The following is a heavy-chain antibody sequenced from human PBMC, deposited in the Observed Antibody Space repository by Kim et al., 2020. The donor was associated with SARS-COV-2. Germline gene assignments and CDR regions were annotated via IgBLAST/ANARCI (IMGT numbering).Heavy chain of an antibody. D-gene: IGHD6-19*01. V-gene: IGHV3-48*02. CDR3: ARGRDYSSYNPFDY. J-gene: IGHJ4*02. Sequence: ADSVKGRITISRDNAKNSLYLQMNSLRDEDTAVYYCARGRDYSSYNPFDYWGQGTLVTVSS.